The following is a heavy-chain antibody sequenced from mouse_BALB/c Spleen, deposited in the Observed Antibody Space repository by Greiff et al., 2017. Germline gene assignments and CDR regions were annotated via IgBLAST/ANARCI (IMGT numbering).Heavy chain of an antibody. V-gene: IGHV3-6*02. D-gene: IGHD1-1*01. CDR2: ISYDGSN. Sequence: EVKLQESGPGLVKPSQSLSLTCSVTGYSITSGYYWNWIRQFPGNKLEWMGYISYDGSNNYNPSLKNRISITRDTSKNQFFLKLNSVTTEDTATYYCARGATVVASDYWGQGTSVTVSS. J-gene: IGHJ4*01. CDR3: ARGATVVASDY. CDR1: GYSITSGYY.